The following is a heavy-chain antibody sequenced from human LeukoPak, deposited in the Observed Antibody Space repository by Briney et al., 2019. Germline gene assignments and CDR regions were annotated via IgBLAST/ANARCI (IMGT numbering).Heavy chain of an antibody. CDR3: VSPGDQVDAFDI. CDR2: ISGSGGTA. J-gene: IGHJ3*02. V-gene: IGHV3-23*01. CDR1: GFTFSIYA. D-gene: IGHD7-27*01. Sequence: PGGSLRLSCAASGFTFSIYAMSWVRQAPGKGLEWVSAISGSGGTAYYADSVKGRFTISRDNSKNTLYLQMNSLRAEDTAVYYCVSPGDQVDAFDIWGQGTMVTVSS.